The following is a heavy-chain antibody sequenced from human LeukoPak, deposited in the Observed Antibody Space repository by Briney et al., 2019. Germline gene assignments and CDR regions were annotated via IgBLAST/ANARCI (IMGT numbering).Heavy chain of an antibody. CDR2: ISSNGGST. J-gene: IGHJ3*02. CDR3: ARGGYDSSYWISSYAFDI. V-gene: IGHV3-64*01. Sequence: PGGSLRLSCAASGFTFSSYAMHWVRQAPGKGLEYVSAISSNGGSTYYANSVKGRFTISRDNSKNTLYLQMGSLRAEDMAVYYCARGGYDSSYWISSYAFDIWGQGTMVTVSS. D-gene: IGHD3-22*01. CDR1: GFTFSSYA.